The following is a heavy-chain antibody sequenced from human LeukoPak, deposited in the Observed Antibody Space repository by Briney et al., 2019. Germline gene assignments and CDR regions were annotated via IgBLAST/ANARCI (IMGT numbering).Heavy chain of an antibody. CDR3: ARGSGAAAGAFDY. J-gene: IGHJ4*02. Sequence: PGGSLRLSCAASGFTFSSYGMHWVRQAPGKGLEWVAVIWYDGSNKYYADSVKGRFTVSRDNSKDTVSLQLNSLRAEDTAVYYCARGSGAAAGAFDYWGQGTLVTVPS. D-gene: IGHD6-13*01. V-gene: IGHV3-33*01. CDR2: IWYDGSNK. CDR1: GFTFSSYG.